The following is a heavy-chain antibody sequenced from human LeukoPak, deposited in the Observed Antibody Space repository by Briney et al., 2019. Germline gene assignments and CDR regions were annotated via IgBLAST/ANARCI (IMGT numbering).Heavy chain of an antibody. CDR1: GFTFYDYA. D-gene: IGHD6-13*01. Sequence: GESLRLSCAASGFTFYDYAMHWVRQAPGKGLEWVSGISWNSGSIGYADSVKGRFTISRDNAKNSLYLQMNSLRAEDMALYYCAKGLGSSSWFSFDYWGQGTLVTVSS. CDR3: AKGLGSSSWFSFDY. V-gene: IGHV3-9*03. J-gene: IGHJ4*02. CDR2: ISWNSGSI.